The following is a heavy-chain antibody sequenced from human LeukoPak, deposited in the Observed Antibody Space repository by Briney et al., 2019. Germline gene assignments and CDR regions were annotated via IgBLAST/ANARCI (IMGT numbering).Heavy chain of an antibody. CDR3: ARDILLNSSSYLRNYYYMDV. CDR1: GGSISSYY. Sequence: PSETLSLTCTVSGGSISSYYWSWIRQPARKGLEWIGRIYTSGSTNYNPSLKSRVTMSVDTSKNQFSLKLSSVTAADTAVYYCARDILLNSSSYLRNYYYMDVWGKGSTVTVSS. J-gene: IGHJ6*03. CDR2: IYTSGST. V-gene: IGHV4-4*07. D-gene: IGHD6-6*01.